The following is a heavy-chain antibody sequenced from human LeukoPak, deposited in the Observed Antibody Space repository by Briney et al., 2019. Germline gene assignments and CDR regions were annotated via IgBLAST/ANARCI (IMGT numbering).Heavy chain of an antibody. Sequence: SETLSLTCAVYGGPFSGYYWSWIRQPPGKGLEWIGEINHSGSTNYNPSLKSRVTISVDTSKNQFSLKLSSVTAADTAVYYCARGIGYWGQGTLVTVSS. J-gene: IGHJ4*02. CDR3: ARGIGY. CDR2: INHSGST. CDR1: GGPFSGYY. V-gene: IGHV4-34*01.